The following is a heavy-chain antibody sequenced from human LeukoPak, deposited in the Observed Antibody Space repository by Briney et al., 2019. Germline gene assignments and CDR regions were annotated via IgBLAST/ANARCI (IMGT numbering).Heavy chain of an antibody. CDR3: ARPEYYDILTGVGGY. J-gene: IGHJ4*02. Sequence: GGSLRLSCAASGFTFSSYAMSWVRQAPGKGLEWVSATSGSGGSTYYADSVKGRFTISRDNSKNTLYLQMNSLRAEDTAVYYCARPEYYDILTGVGGYWGQGTLVTVSS. CDR1: GFTFSSYA. V-gene: IGHV3-23*01. CDR2: TSGSGGST. D-gene: IGHD3-9*01.